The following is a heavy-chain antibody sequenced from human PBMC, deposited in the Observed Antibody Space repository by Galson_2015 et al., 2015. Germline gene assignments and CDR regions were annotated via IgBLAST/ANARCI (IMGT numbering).Heavy chain of an antibody. V-gene: IGHV3-23*01. CDR1: GFTFSDYA. D-gene: IGHD3-16*01. CDR3: SKDHKWTSYVVGINIVTDYHYMNV. CDR2: ISTGGTT. J-gene: IGHJ6*03. Sequence: SLRLSCAASGFTFSDYAMNWVRQAPGKGLEWVSAISTGGTTYYADSVKGRFSISRDNSKSMLYLQMNSLRAEETAVYYCSKDHKWTSYVVGINIVTDYHYMNVWGKGTAVIVS.